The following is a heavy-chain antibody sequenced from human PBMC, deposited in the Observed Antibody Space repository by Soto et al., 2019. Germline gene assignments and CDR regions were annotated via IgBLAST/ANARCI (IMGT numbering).Heavy chain of an antibody. CDR3: ARDGGLYAMDV. CDR2: IYDSGYT. CDR1: GYSISSGGYY. V-gene: IGHV4-31*03. J-gene: IGHJ6*02. Sequence: QVQLHESGPGLVKPSETLSLTCSVSGYSISSGGYYWGWIRQHPGKGLEWIGYIYDSGYTSYNPSLKSRVSISLDKSQNQFSLRLNSVTAADTAVYYCARDGGLYAMDVWGQGTTVIVSS. D-gene: IGHD2-8*01.